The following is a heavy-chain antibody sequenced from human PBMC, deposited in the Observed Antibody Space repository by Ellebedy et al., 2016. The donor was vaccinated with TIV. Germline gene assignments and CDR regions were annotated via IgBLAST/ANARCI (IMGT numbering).Heavy chain of an antibody. Sequence: GESLKISCAASGLIFSNYWMSWVRQAPGKGLEWVASIKGDGSTIYYVDSVKGRFTISRDNTKNSLYLQMNSLRAEDTAVYHCAIDQGSGRPLPYWGQGTLVTVSS. CDR2: IKGDGSTI. V-gene: IGHV3-7*01. D-gene: IGHD6-19*01. J-gene: IGHJ4*02. CDR3: AIDQGSGRPLPY. CDR1: GLIFSNYW.